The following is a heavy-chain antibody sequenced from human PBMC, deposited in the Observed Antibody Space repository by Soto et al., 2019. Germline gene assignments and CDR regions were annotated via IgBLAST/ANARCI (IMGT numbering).Heavy chain of an antibody. CDR1: GYAFTTYG. CDR2: LSAHNGNT. J-gene: IGHJ4*02. V-gene: IGHV1-18*01. CDR3: ARGRYGDY. Sequence: QVHLVQSGAEVKKPGASVKVSCQGSGYAFTTYGITWVRQAPGQGLEWMGWLSAHNGNTNYAQKLQGRVTVTRDTYTRSAYMELRRLRYDDTAVYYCARGRYGDYWGQGALVTVSS. D-gene: IGHD1-1*01.